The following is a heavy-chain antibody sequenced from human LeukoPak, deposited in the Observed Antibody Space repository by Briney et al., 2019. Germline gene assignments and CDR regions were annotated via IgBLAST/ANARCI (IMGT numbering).Heavy chain of an antibody. CDR3: ARGLSSGYYYYFDY. CDR1: GYTFTSYC. D-gene: IGHD3-22*01. J-gene: IGHJ4*02. CDR2: INPYNGNT. Sequence: ATVKVSCKASGYTFTSYCIHWVRQAPGQGLEWMGIINPYNGNTNYAQKFQGRVTMTRDVSTSTVYMELSSLRSEDTAVYYCARGLSSGYYYYFDYWGQGTLVTVSS. V-gene: IGHV1-46*01.